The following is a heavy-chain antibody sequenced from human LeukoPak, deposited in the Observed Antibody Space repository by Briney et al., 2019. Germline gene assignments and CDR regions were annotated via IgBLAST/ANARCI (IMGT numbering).Heavy chain of an antibody. D-gene: IGHD1-26*01. J-gene: IGHJ3*02. CDR2: INPSGGST. CDR3: ARDFLDGGSYAAFDI. CDR1: GYTFTSYY. Sequence: EASVKVSCKASGYTFTSYYLHWVRQAPGQGLEWMGLINPSGGSTSYAQKFQGRVTMTRDTSISTAYMELSRLRSDDTAVYYCARDFLDGGSYAAFDIWGQGTMVTVSS. V-gene: IGHV1-46*01.